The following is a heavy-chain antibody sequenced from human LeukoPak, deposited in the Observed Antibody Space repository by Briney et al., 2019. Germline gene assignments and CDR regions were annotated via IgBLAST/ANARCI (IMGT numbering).Heavy chain of an antibody. J-gene: IGHJ3*02. Sequence: KAGGSLRLSCAASGFTFSSYSMNWVRQAPGKGLEWVSSISSSSSYIYYADSVKGRFTTSRDNAKNSLYLQMNSLRAEDTAVYYCARKGGNFSSGWYAWAFDIWGQGTMVTVSS. V-gene: IGHV3-21*01. D-gene: IGHD6-19*01. CDR3: ARKGGNFSSGWYAWAFDI. CDR2: ISSSSSYI. CDR1: GFTFSSYS.